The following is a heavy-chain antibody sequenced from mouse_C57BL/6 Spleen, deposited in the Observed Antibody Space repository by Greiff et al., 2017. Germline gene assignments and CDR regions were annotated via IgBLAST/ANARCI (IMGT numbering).Heavy chain of an antibody. CDR2: INPNNGGT. J-gene: IGHJ4*01. CDR3: ARFNYGSSYAMDY. Sequence: EVKVVESGPELVKPGASVKIPCKASGYTFTDYNMDWVKQSHGKSLEWIGDINPNNGGTIYNQKFKGKATLTVDKSSSTAYMELRSLTSEDTAVYYCARFNYGSSYAMDYWGQGTSVTVSS. CDR1: GYTFTDYN. D-gene: IGHD1-1*01. V-gene: IGHV1-18*01.